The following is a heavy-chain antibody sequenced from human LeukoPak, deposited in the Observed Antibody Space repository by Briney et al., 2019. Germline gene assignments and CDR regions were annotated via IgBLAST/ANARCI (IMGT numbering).Heavy chain of an antibody. V-gene: IGHV4-34*01. CDR3: ARGTIYYYYYMDV. J-gene: IGHJ6*03. CDR1: GGSFSGYY. D-gene: IGHD5-24*01. Sequence: SETLSLTCAVYGGSFSGYYWSWIRQPPGKGLEWIGEINHSRSTNYNPSLKSRVTISVDPSKNQFSLKLSSVTAADTAVYYCARGTIYYYYYMDVWGKGTTVTVSS. CDR2: INHSRST.